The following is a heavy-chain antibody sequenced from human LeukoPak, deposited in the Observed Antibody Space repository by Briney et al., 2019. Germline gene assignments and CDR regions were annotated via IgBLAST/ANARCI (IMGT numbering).Heavy chain of an antibody. V-gene: IGHV3-23*01. Sequence: GGSLRLSCAASGFTFSSYAMDWVRQAPGKGLEWVSAISGSDGSTYYADSVKGRFTISRDNSKNTLSLQMNRLRAEDTAVYYCAKDLRIAAAGTPYNCFDPWGQGTLVTVSS. J-gene: IGHJ5*02. D-gene: IGHD6-13*01. CDR1: GFTFSSYA. CDR3: AKDLRIAAAGTPYNCFDP. CDR2: ISGSDGST.